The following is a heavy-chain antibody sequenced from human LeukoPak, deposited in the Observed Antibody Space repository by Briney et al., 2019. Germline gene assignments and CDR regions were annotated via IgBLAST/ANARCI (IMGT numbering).Heavy chain of an antibody. CDR2: INHSGST. D-gene: IGHD6-19*01. Sequence: PSETLSLTCAVYGGSVSGYYWSWIRQPPGKGLEWIGEINHSGSTNYNPSLKSRVTISVDTSKNQFSLKLSSVTAADTAVYYCARGVAVAGMDAGFDYWGQGTLVTVSS. V-gene: IGHV4-34*01. CDR3: ARGVAVAGMDAGFDY. J-gene: IGHJ4*02. CDR1: GGSVSGYY.